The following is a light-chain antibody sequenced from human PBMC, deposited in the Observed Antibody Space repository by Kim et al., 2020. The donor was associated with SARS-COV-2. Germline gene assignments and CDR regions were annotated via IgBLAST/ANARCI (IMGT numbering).Light chain of an antibody. CDR2: LNSDGSH. CDR3: QIWGTGIRV. Sequence: ASVKLTCTLSSGHSSYAIAWHQQQPEKGPRYLMKLNSDGSHNKGDGIPDRFSGSSSGAERYLTISSLQSEDEADYYCQIWGTGIRVFGGGTKLTVL. V-gene: IGLV4-69*01. J-gene: IGLJ3*02. CDR1: SGHSSYA.